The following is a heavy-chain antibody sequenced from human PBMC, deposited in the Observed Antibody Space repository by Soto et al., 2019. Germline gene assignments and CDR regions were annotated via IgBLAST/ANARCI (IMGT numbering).Heavy chain of an antibody. CDR2: ILYDGSKE. V-gene: IGHV3-30*18. D-gene: IGHD2-21*01. Sequence: WWSLRLSCTDSGFSFNTYVMDWFRQAPGKGLEWVARILYDGSKEYYADPVKGRFTISRDNSKNTLYLQMDRLRVEDTAVYFCAKGLALMADHWGQGTPVTVSS. CDR1: GFSFNTYV. J-gene: IGHJ4*02. CDR3: AKGLALMADH.